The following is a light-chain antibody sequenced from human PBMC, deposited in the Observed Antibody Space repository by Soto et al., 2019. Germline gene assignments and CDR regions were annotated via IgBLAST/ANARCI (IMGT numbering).Light chain of an antibody. J-gene: IGKJ2*01. Sequence: EIVLTQSPGTLSLSPGETATLSCRASQSVSSSYLAWYQQKPGQAPRLLVYGSYHRATGIADRFSGSGSGTDFTLTTSRLEPEDFAVYYCQQYSSSYDTSLYTFGQGTKVEIK. CDR3: QQYSSSYDTSLYT. CDR2: GSY. V-gene: IGKV3-20*01. CDR1: QSVSSSY.